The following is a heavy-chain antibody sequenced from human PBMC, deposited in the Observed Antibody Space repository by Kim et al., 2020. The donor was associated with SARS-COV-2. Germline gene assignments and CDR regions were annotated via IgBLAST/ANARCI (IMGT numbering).Heavy chain of an antibody. D-gene: IGHD1-26*01. CDR2: IYYGGST. CDR3: ARQNRGGGTSDYFDY. CDR1: GGSMSSSSYY. J-gene: IGHJ4*02. V-gene: IGHV4-39*01. Sequence: SETLSLTCTVSGGSMSSSSYYWVWIRQSPGKGLEWIGSIYYGGSTYFSPSLTSRVTMSVDTPKNEFSLRLSSVSAADTAVYYCARQNRGGGTSDYFDYWGRGTLVIVSS.